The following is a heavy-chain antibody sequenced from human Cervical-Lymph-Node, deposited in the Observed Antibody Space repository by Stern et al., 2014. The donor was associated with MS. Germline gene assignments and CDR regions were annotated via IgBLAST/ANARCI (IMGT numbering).Heavy chain of an antibody. D-gene: IGHD1-26*01. Sequence: VQLLESGAEVKRPGSSVRVSCKASGGTFSTYSISWVRQAPGQGLEWMGGIILSFGTVNYAQKFQGRLTMSADKSTSTVYLDLNSLRSEDTAMYYCARYRGAFYFDNWGQGTLVTVSS. CDR1: GGTFSTYS. CDR3: ARYRGAFYFDN. J-gene: IGHJ4*02. V-gene: IGHV1-69*06. CDR2: IILSFGTV.